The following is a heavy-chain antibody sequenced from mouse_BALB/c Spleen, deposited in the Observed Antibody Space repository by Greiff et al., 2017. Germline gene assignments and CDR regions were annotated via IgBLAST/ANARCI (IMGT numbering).Heavy chain of an antibody. J-gene: IGHJ3*01. D-gene: IGHD2-3*01. CDR2: ISYSGST. Sequence: EVQLQESGPGLVKPSQSLSLTCTVTGYSITSDYAWNWIRQFPGNKLEWMGYISYSGSTSYNPSLKSRISITRDTSKNQFFLQLNSVTTEDTATYYCARSIYDGYIPFAYWGQGTLVTVSA. V-gene: IGHV3-2*02. CDR3: ARSIYDGYIPFAY. CDR1: GYSITSDYA.